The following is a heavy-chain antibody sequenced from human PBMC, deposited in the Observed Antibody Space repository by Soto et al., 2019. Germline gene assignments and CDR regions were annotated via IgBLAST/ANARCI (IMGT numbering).Heavy chain of an antibody. CDR2: IDPSDSQT. V-gene: IGHV5-10-1*01. D-gene: IGHD3-22*01. CDR3: VRQIYDSDTGPNFQYYFDS. Sequence: GESLKISCKGSGYSFAGYWITWVRQKPGKGLEWMGRIDPSDSQTYYSPSFRGHVTISVTKSITTVFLQWSSLRASDTAMYYCVRQIYDSDTGPNFQYYFDSWGQGTPVTVSS. CDR1: GYSFAGYW. J-gene: IGHJ4*02.